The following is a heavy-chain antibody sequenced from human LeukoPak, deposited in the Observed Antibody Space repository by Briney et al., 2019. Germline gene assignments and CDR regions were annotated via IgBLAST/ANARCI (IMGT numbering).Heavy chain of an antibody. CDR1: GGSISSYY. CDR3: ARGVVVPAAKSLNWFDP. V-gene: IGHV4-59*01. CDR2: IYYSGST. Sequence: PSETLSLTCTVSGGSISSYYWSWIRQPPGKGLEWIGYIYYSGSTNYNPSLKSRVTISVDTSKNQFSLKLSSATAADTAVYYCARGVVVPAAKSLNWFDPWGQGTLVTVSS. D-gene: IGHD2-2*01. J-gene: IGHJ5*02.